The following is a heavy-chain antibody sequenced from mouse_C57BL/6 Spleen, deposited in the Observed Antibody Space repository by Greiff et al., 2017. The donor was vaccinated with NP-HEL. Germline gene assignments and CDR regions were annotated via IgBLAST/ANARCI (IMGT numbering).Heavy chain of an antibody. CDR1: GFTFSSYT. J-gene: IGHJ2*01. CDR2: ISGGGGST. D-gene: IGHD2-1*01. Sequence: EVQLVESGGGLVKPGGSLKLSFSASGFTFSSYTMSWVRQTPEKRLEWVANISGGGGSTYYPDSVKGRFTISRDNANNTLYLQMSSLRSEDTALYYCARHYGNYYFDYWGQGTTLTVSS. V-gene: IGHV5-9*01. CDR3: ARHYGNYYFDY.